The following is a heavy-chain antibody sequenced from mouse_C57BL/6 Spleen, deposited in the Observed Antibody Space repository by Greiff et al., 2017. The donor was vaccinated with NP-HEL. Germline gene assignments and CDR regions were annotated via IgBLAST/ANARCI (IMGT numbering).Heavy chain of an antibody. Sequence: VQLQQPGAELVRPGSSVKLSCKASGYTFTSYWMHWVKQRPIQGLEWIGNIDPSDSETHYNQKFKDKATLTVDKSSSTAYMQLSSLTSEDSAVYYCARSRAGTRAMDYWGQGTSVTVSS. CDR2: IDPSDSET. J-gene: IGHJ4*01. CDR3: ARSRAGTRAMDY. CDR1: GYTFTSYW. D-gene: IGHD3-3*01. V-gene: IGHV1-52*01.